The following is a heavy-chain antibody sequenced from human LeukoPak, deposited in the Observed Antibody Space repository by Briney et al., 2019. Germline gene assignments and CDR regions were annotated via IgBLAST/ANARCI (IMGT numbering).Heavy chain of an antibody. J-gene: IGHJ4*02. Sequence: PGGSLRPSCAASGFTFSSYGMHWFRQAPGKGLEWVAVIWYDGSNKYYADSVKGRFTISRDNSKNTLYLQMNSLRAEDTAVYYCAKGGYGYSSGWYRLEGYWGQGTLVTVSS. CDR1: GFTFSSYG. D-gene: IGHD6-19*01. V-gene: IGHV3-33*06. CDR3: AKGGYGYSSGWYRLEGY. CDR2: IWYDGSNK.